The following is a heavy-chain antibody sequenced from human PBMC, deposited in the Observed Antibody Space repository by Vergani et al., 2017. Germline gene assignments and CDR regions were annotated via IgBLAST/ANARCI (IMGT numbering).Heavy chain of an antibody. D-gene: IGHD2-15*01. V-gene: IGHV1-69*01. Sequence: QVQLVQSGAEVKKPGSSVKVSCKASGGTFSSYAISWVRQAPGQGLEWMGGIIPIFGTANYAQKFQGRVTITADESTSTAYMELSSLRSEDTAVYYCVKEFVGYCSGGSCPFDYWGQGTLVTVSS. CDR1: GGTFSSYA. CDR2: IIPIFGTA. CDR3: VKEFVGYCSGGSCPFDY. J-gene: IGHJ4*02.